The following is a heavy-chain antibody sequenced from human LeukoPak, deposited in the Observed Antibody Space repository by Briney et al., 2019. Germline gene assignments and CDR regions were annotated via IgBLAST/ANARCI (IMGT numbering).Heavy chain of an antibody. Sequence: SETLSLTCTVSGGSISPYYWSWIRQPPGKGLEWLGYIYYSGNTDYNPSLKSRVAISVDTSKNQFSLKLSSVAAADTAVYYCARSTGSTMFIDYWGQGTLVTVSS. V-gene: IGHV4-59*01. J-gene: IGHJ4*02. CDR1: GGSISPYY. D-gene: IGHD3-10*02. CDR3: ARSTGSTMFIDY. CDR2: IYYSGNT.